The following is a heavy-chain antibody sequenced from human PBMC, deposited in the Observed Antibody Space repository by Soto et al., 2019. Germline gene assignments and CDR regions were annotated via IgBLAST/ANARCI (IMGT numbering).Heavy chain of an antibody. CDR3: VRDSSPRRADY. V-gene: IGHV3-7*01. CDR2: IKQDGSEK. CDR1: GFSFSSYW. Sequence: EVQLVESGGGLVQPGGSLSLSCAASGFSFSSYWMTWVRQAPGKGLEWVANIKQDGSEKHYVDSVKGRFTISRDNAKNSLYRQMNSLRAGDAAVYFCVRDSSPRRADYWGQGTLVSVSS. D-gene: IGHD6-13*01. J-gene: IGHJ4*02.